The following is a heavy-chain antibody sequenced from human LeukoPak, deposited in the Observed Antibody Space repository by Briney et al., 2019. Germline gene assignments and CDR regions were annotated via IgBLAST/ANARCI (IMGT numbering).Heavy chain of an antibody. J-gene: IGHJ6*04. CDR3: ARRRVVRGVIGYYGMDV. CDR1: GGSFSGYY. Sequence: PSETLSLTCAVYGGSFSGYYWSWIRQPPGKGLEWIGETNHSGSTNYNPSLKSRVTISVDTSKNQFSLKLSSVTAADTAVYYCARRRVVRGVIGYYGMDVWGKGTTVTVSS. V-gene: IGHV4-34*01. CDR2: TNHSGST. D-gene: IGHD3-10*01.